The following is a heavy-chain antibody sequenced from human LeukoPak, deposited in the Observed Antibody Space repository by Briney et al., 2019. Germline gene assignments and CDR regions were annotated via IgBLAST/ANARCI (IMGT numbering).Heavy chain of an antibody. CDR1: AFTFSSYA. Sequence: GGSLRLSCAASAFTFSSYAMTWVRQAPGKGLEWVSEITGSGGSTYYADSVKGRFTISRDNSKNTLYLQMNSLRAEDTAVYYCAKGPTGYSSSWYNPLDYWGQETLVTVSS. J-gene: IGHJ4*02. CDR3: AKGPTGYSSSWYNPLDY. V-gene: IGHV3-23*01. CDR2: ITGSGGST. D-gene: IGHD6-13*01.